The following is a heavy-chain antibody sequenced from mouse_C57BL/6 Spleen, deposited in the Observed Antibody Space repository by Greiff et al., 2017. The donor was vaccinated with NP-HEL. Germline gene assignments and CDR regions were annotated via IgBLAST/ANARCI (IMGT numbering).Heavy chain of an antibody. Sequence: QVHVKQSGAELARPGASVKLSCKASGYTFTSYGISWVKQRTGQGLEWIGEIYPRSGNTYYNEKFKGKATPTADKSSSTAYMELRSLTSEDSAVYFCARDYGSSYNFDYWGQGTTLTVSS. CDR1: GYTFTSYG. D-gene: IGHD1-1*01. V-gene: IGHV1-81*01. CDR2: IYPRSGNT. CDR3: ARDYGSSYNFDY. J-gene: IGHJ2*01.